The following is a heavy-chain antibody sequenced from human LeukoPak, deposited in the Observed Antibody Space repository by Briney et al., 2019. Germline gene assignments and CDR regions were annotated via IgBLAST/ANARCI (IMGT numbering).Heavy chain of an antibody. V-gene: IGHV3-15*01. CDR3: TTDVRTYYYGSGSRGYFDY. CDR2: IKSKTDGGTT. Sequence: GGSLRLSCAASGFTFSNAWMSWVRQAPGKGLEWVGRIKSKTDGGTTDYAAPVKGRFTISRDDSKNTLYLQMNSLKTEDTAVYYCTTDVRTYYYGSGSRGYFDYWGQGTLVTVSS. CDR1: GFTFSNAW. J-gene: IGHJ4*02. D-gene: IGHD3-10*01.